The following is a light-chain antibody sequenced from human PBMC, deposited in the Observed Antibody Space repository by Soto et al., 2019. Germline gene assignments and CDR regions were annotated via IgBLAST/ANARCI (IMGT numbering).Light chain of an antibody. CDR3: SSYTGTSTYV. V-gene: IGLV2-14*01. J-gene: IGLJ7*01. Sequence: QSALTQPASVSGSPGQSITISCTGTSSDVGGYNYVSWYQQHPGKAPKLMIYEVSNRPSGVSNRFSGSKSGNTASLTISGLQAEDEADYYFSSYTGTSTYVFGRGTQLTVL. CDR2: EVS. CDR1: SSDVGGYNY.